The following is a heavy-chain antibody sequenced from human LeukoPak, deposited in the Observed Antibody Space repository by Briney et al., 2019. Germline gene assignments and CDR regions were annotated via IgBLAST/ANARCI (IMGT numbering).Heavy chain of an antibody. CDR3: AREPRHGKVAGYYYYGMDV. D-gene: IGHD5-12*01. CDR2: IYHSGST. J-gene: IGHJ6*02. V-gene: IGHV4-4*02. Sequence: SGSLSLACAVSGGSISSSNWWSWVRQPPGKGLEWIGEIYHSGSTNYNPSLKSRVTISVDKSKNQFSLKLSSVTAADTAVYYCAREPRHGKVAGYYYYGMDVWGQGTTVTVSS. CDR1: GGSISSSNW.